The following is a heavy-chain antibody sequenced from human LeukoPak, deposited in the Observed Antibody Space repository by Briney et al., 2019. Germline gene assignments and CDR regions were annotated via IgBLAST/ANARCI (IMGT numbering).Heavy chain of an antibody. CDR2: IYTSGST. CDR3: ARESLGPPYYFDY. D-gene: IGHD1-26*01. Sequence: PSETLSLTCTVSGGSISTGTDYWSWIRQPAGKGLEWIGRIYTSGSTNYNPSLKSRVTISVDTSKNQFSLKLSSVTAADRAVYYCARESLGPPYYFDYWGQGTLVTVSS. CDR1: GGSISTGTDY. J-gene: IGHJ4*02. V-gene: IGHV4-61*02.